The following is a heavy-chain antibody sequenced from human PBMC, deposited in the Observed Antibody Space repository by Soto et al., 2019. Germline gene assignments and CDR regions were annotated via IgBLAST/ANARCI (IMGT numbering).Heavy chain of an antibody. CDR2: INSDGSST. Sequence: EVQLVESGGGLVQPGGSLRLSCAASGFTFSSYWMHWVRQAPGKGLVWVSRINSDGSSTSYADSVKGRFTISRDNAKNTLYLQRNSLRAEDTAVYYCARDRGYCSSTSCYRGNWFDPWGQGTLVTVSS. J-gene: IGHJ5*02. V-gene: IGHV3-74*01. CDR3: ARDRGYCSSTSCYRGNWFDP. D-gene: IGHD2-2*01. CDR1: GFTFSSYW.